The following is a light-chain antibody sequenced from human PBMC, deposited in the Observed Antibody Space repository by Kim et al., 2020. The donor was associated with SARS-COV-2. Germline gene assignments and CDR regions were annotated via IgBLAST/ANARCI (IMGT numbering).Light chain of an antibody. Sequence: ASLGDTVTITCRASQDINTWLAWYQQKPGEAPKLLVFEAYSLLSGVPSRFRGSGSGTDFTLTIASLQPEDFATYYCHQTHSFPRTFGQGTKVDIK. CDR1: QDINTW. V-gene: IGKV1-12*01. J-gene: IGKJ1*01. CDR3: HQTHSFPRT. CDR2: EAY.